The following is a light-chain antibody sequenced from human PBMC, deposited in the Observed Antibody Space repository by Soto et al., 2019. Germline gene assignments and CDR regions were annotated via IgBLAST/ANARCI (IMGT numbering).Light chain of an antibody. J-gene: IGKJ2*01. CDR3: QKYDSAPYT. V-gene: IGKV1-27*01. CDR2: GAS. Sequence: IQMTQSPSSLSASVGDRVAITCRASQDIRIYLAWYQQKPGKAPKLLIYGASTLQSGVPSRFSGSGSGTDFTLTISSLQPEDVATYFCQKYDSAPYTFGQGTKLEIK. CDR1: QDIRIY.